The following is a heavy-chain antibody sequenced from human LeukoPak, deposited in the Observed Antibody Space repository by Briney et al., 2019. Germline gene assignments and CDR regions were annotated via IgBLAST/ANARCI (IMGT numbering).Heavy chain of an antibody. V-gene: IGHV4-59*08. D-gene: IGHD2-2*01. CDR2: IYYSGST. J-gene: IGHJ6*02. CDR1: GGSISSYY. CDR3: ARHIVVVPAAIVDGMDV. Sequence: SETLSLTCTVSGGSISSYYWSWIRQPPGKGLEWIGYIYYSGSTNYNPSLKSQVTISVDTSKNQFSLKLSSVTAADTAVYYCARHIVVVPAAIVDGMDVWGQGTTVTVSS.